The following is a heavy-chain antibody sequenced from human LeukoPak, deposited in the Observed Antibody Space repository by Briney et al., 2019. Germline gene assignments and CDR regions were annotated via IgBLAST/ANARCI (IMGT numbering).Heavy chain of an antibody. CDR2: IYTSGST. D-gene: IGHD2-2*01. Sequence: SETLSLTCTVSGGSLSSSSYYWSWIRQPAGTGLEWLGRIYTSGSTNYNPSLKSRVTMSVDTSKNQFSLKLSSVTAADTAVYYCASGSSTNFGDNWFDPWGQGTLVTVSS. CDR1: GGSLSSSSYY. V-gene: IGHV4-61*02. J-gene: IGHJ5*02. CDR3: ASGSSTNFGDNWFDP.